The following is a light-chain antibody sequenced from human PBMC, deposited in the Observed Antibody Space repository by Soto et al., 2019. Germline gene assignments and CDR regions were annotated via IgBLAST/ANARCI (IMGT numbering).Light chain of an antibody. J-gene: IGLJ1*01. CDR1: SSDVGGYNY. V-gene: IGLV2-14*01. CDR3: TSYIRSSTLDYV. CDR2: EVS. Sequence: QSALTQPASVSGSPGQSITISCTGTSSDVGGYNYVSWYQQYPGKAPKLMIYEVSNRPSGVSNRFSGSKSGNTVSLTISGLQAEDEADYYCTSYIRSSTLDYVFGTGTKVTVL.